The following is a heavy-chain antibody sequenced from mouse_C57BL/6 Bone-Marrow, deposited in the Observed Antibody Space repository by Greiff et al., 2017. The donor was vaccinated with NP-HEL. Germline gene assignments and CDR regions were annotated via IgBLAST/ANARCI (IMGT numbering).Heavy chain of an antibody. Sequence: VQLQQSGPGLVQPSQSLSITCTVSGFSLTSYGVHWVRQPPGQGLEWLGVIWSGGSTAYNAAFISRLNISKNNSKSQVFFKMNSLQADDTAIYYCAKGGPYYGSSPFAYWGQGTLVTVSA. CDR1: GFSLTSYG. CDR2: IWSGGST. J-gene: IGHJ3*01. D-gene: IGHD1-1*01. CDR3: AKGGPYYGSSPFAY. V-gene: IGHV2-4*01.